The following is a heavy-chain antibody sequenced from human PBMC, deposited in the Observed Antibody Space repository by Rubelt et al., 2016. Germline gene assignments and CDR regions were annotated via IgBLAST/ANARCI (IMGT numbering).Heavy chain of an antibody. D-gene: IGHD1-20*01. CDR3: ARILSGYNWRRGGDYYYGMDV. CDR1: GFTFSSYS. CDR2: ISSSSRTI. Sequence: GGGLVQPGGSLRLSCAASGFTFSSYSMNWVRQAPGKGLEWVSYISSSSRTIYYADSVKGRFTISRDNAKNSLYLQMNSLRDEDTAVYYCARILSGYNWRRGGDYYYGMDVWGQGTTVTVSS. V-gene: IGHV3-48*02. J-gene: IGHJ6*02.